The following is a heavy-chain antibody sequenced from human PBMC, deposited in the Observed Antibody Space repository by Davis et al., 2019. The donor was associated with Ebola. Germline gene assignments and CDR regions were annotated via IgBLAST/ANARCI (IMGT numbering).Heavy chain of an antibody. CDR3: ARDRGRGCFGD. J-gene: IGHJ4*02. V-gene: IGHV3-48*01. Sequence: GESLKISCAASGFTFSSYGMHWVRQAPGKGLEWVSYISSSGSTIYYADSVKGRFTISRDNAKNSLYLQMNSLRAEDTAVYFCARDRGRGCFGDWGQGTLVTVSS. D-gene: IGHD3-16*01. CDR1: GFTFSSYG. CDR2: ISSSGSTI.